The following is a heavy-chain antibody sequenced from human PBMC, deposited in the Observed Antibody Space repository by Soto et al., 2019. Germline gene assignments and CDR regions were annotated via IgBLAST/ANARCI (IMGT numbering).Heavy chain of an antibody. V-gene: IGHV3-23*01. J-gene: IGHJ6*02. Sequence: VQLLESGGGLVQPGGSLRISCAASGFTFSRYAMSWVRQAPGKGLEWVSAISSTGGSTYYGDSLKGRFTISRDNSKNTLYLEMHSLRAEDTALYYCAKDVKGSGSLPSYYYGMEVWGQGTTVTLSS. CDR3: AKDVKGSGSLPSYYYGMEV. D-gene: IGHD3-10*01. CDR2: ISSTGGST. CDR1: GFTFSRYA.